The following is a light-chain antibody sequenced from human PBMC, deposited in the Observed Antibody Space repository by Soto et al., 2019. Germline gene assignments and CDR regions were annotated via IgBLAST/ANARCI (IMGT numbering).Light chain of an antibody. CDR2: DVN. V-gene: IGLV1-40*01. CDR1: SSNLGAGYD. J-gene: IGLJ1*01. CDR3: VSFAGGTYV. Sequence: QSVLTQPPSMSGAPGQRVTMSCTGSSSNLGAGYDVHWYQRLPGAAPKLMVYDVNRRPPGVPDRFFGSKSGNTASLTVSGLQAEDEADYYCVSFAGGTYVFGTGTKLTVL.